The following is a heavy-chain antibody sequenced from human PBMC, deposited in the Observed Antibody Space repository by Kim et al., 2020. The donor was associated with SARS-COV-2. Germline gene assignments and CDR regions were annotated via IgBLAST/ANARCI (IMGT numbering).Heavy chain of an antibody. J-gene: IGHJ6*03. V-gene: IGHV4-59*01. Sequence: NYNPSLKSRVTNSVDKSKNQFSLKGSSVTAADTAVYYCARELGDYMDVWGKGTTVTVSS. CDR3: ARELGDYMDV. D-gene: IGHD3-16*01.